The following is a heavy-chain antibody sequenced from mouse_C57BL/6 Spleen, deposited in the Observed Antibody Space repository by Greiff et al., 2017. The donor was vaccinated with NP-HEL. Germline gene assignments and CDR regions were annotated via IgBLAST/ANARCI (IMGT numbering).Heavy chain of an antibody. Sequence: EVKVVESGGGLVQSGRSLRLSCATSGFTFSDFYMEWVRQAPGKGLEWIAASRNKANDYTTEYSASVKGRFIVSRDTSQSILYLQMNALRAEDTAIYYCARDVWDGYFDVWGTGTTVTVSS. CDR1: GFTFSDFY. CDR3: ARDVWDGYFDV. D-gene: IGHD4-1*01. J-gene: IGHJ1*03. CDR2: SRNKANDYTT. V-gene: IGHV7-1*01.